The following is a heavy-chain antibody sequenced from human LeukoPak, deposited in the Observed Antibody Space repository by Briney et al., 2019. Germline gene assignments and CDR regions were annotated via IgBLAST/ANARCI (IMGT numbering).Heavy chain of an antibody. CDR1: GGTFSSYA. Sequence: SVKVSCKASGGTFSSYAISWVRQAPGRGLEWMGRIIPIFGIANYAQKFQGRVTITADKSTSTAYMELSSLRSEDTAVYYCARVIAGTTYRGFDPWGQGNLVTVSS. D-gene: IGHD1-7*01. J-gene: IGHJ5*02. V-gene: IGHV1-69*04. CDR2: IIPIFGIA. CDR3: ARVIAGTTYRGFDP.